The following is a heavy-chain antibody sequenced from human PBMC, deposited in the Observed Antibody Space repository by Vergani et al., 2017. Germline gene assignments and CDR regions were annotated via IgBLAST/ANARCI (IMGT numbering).Heavy chain of an antibody. Sequence: QVQLQESGSGLVKPSETLSLTCSVSGGSISSYYWSWIRQPPGKGLEWIGDIYYSGSTNYKPSLKSRVTISVDTSKNQFTLKLSSVTAADTAVYYCARAHPHDAFDIWGQGTMVTVSS. V-gene: IGHV4-59*01. J-gene: IGHJ3*02. CDR3: ARAHPHDAFDI. CDR1: GGSISSYY. CDR2: IYYSGST.